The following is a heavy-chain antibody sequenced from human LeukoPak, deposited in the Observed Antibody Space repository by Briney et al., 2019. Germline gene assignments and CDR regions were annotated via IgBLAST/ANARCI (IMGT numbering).Heavy chain of an antibody. CDR1: GYSISSGYY. V-gene: IGHV4-38-2*01. CDR2: IYHSGST. CDR3: ARGPDSYGYSGY. D-gene: IGHD5-18*01. Sequence: SETLSLTCAASGYSISSGYYWGWIRQPPGKGLEWIGSIYHSGSTYYNPSLKSRVTISVDTSKNQLSLKLSSVTAADTAVYYCARGPDSYGYSGYWGQGTLVTVSS. J-gene: IGHJ4*02.